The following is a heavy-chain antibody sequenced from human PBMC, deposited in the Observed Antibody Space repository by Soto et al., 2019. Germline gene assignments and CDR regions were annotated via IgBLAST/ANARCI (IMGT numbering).Heavy chain of an antibody. D-gene: IGHD1-26*01. CDR2: IIPIFGTA. CDR3: ATTRRDSYNEYYFDY. V-gene: IGHV1-69*13. CDR1: GGTFSNDI. Sequence: ASVKVSCKASGGTFSNDIITWVRQAPGQGLEWMGRIIPIFGTANYAQKFQGRVTITADESTSTAYMQLSSLRSEDTTVFYYATTRRDSYNEYYFDYWGQGTLVTVYS. J-gene: IGHJ4*02.